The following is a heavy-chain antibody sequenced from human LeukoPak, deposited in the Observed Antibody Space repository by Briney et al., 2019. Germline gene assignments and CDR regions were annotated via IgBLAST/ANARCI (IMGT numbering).Heavy chain of an antibody. Sequence: GGSLRLSCAASGFTFSSYAMHWVRQAPGKGLEWVSTIGFDGTSEHYADSVKGRFTVSRDDSKNTLYLQMNSLTVEDTAVYYCASETGYGSGGYPFDYWGQGTLVTVSS. CDR3: ASETGYGSGGYPFDY. J-gene: IGHJ4*02. D-gene: IGHD3-10*01. CDR2: IGFDGTSE. V-gene: IGHV3-33*08. CDR1: GFTFSSYA.